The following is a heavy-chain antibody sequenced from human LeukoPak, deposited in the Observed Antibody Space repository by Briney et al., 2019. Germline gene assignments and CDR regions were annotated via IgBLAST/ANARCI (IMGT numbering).Heavy chain of an antibody. J-gene: IGHJ1*01. CDR3: VRLHIVATGTGYFQH. CDR1: GGSISSSSYY. Sequence: PSETLSLTCTVSGGSISSSSYYWGWIRQPPGKGLEWIGSIYYSGSTYYNPSLKSRVTISVDTSKNQFSLKLSSVTAADTAVYYCVRLHIVATGTGYFQHWGQGTLVTVSS. D-gene: IGHD6-13*01. CDR2: IYYSGST. V-gene: IGHV4-39*01.